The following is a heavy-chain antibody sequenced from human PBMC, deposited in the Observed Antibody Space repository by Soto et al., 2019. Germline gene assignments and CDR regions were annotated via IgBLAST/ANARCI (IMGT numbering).Heavy chain of an antibody. CDR1: GGSISSYY. Sequence: SETLSLTCTVSGGSISSYYWSWIRQPPGKGLEWIGYIYYSGSTNYNPSLKSRVTISVDTSKNQFSLKLSSVTAADTAVYYCARRYGWAFDIRGQGTMVTVSS. D-gene: IGHD3-16*01. J-gene: IGHJ3*02. CDR2: IYYSGST. V-gene: IGHV4-59*08. CDR3: ARRYGWAFDI.